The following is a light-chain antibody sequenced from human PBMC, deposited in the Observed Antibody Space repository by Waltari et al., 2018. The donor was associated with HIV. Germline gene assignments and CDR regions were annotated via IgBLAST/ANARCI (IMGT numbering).Light chain of an antibody. Sequence: QSVLTQPPSVSGAPGQRVTISCTGTSSNIGANYDVHWYRQLPGTAPQVLIYCNHNRPSGVPDRFSGSKSGTSASLAITGLQPEDESDYHCQSYDSTLSGWVFGGGTKLTVL. J-gene: IGLJ3*02. V-gene: IGLV1-40*01. CDR1: SSNIGANYD. CDR2: CNH. CDR3: QSYDSTLSGWV.